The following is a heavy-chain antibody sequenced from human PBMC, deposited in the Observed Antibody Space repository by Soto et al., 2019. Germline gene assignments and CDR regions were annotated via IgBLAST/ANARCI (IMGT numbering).Heavy chain of an antibody. Sequence: QVQLQQWGAGLLKPSETLSLTCAVYGGSFSGYYWSWIRQPPGKGLEWIGEINHSGSTNYNPSLKSRVTISVDTSKNQFSLKLSSVTAADTAVYYCARGNVDTAMVTFTWLDPWGQGILVTVYS. CDR2: INHSGST. J-gene: IGHJ5*02. CDR3: ARGNVDTAMVTFTWLDP. D-gene: IGHD5-18*01. CDR1: GGSFSGYY. V-gene: IGHV4-34*01.